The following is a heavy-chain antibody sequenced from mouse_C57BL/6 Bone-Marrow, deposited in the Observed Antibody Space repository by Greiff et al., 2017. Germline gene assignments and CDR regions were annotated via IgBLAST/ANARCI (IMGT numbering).Heavy chain of an antibody. CDR1: GYTFTSYW. J-gene: IGHJ2*01. Sequence: QVQLQQPGAELVKPGASVKMSCKASGYTFTSYWMQWVKQRPGQGLEWIGEIDPADGYTNYNQKFKGKATLTVDTSSSTAYLQLSSLTSEDSAVYYCARSIYYDYDAFDDWGQGTTLTVAS. CDR2: IDPADGYT. CDR3: ARSIYYDYDAFDD. D-gene: IGHD2-4*01. V-gene: IGHV1-50*01.